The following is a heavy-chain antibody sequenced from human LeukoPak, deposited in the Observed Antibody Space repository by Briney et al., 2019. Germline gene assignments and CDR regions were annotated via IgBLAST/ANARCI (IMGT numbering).Heavy chain of an antibody. CDR1: GYTFTGYY. CDR3: ARTNYDDAFDP. Sequence: EASVKVSCKASGYTFTGYYIHWVRQAPGQGLEWMGWMSPESGGTNIAQKFQGRVSMTRDTSITTAYMKLSSLISDDTAVYFCARTNYDDAFDPWGQGTLVTVSS. CDR2: MSPESGGT. V-gene: IGHV1-2*02. J-gene: IGHJ5*02. D-gene: IGHD4-17*01.